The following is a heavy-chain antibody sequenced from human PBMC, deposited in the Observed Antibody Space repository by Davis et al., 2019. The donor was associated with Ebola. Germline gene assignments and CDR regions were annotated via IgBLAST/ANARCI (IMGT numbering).Heavy chain of an antibody. D-gene: IGHD2-15*01. Sequence: GESLKISCQGSGYSFTSYWIGWVRQMPGKGLEWMGIIYPGDSDTRYSPSFQGQVTISADKSISTAYLQWSSLKASDTAMYYCARHKSPYCSGGSCYGNWFDPWGQGTLVTVSS. CDR3: ARHKSPYCSGGSCYGNWFDP. J-gene: IGHJ5*02. V-gene: IGHV5-51*01. CDR2: IYPGDSDT. CDR1: GYSFTSYW.